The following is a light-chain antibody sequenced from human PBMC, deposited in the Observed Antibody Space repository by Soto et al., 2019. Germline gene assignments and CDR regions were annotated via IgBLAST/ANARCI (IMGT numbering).Light chain of an antibody. CDR3: QQYNSFPGT. CDR2: RTS. CDR1: QTIGTW. Sequence: DIQMTQSPSTLSASVGDRVTMTCRASQTIGTWLAWYQQKPGKAPKLLISRTSTLESGVPSRFSGSGSATEFTLTISSLQPDDFATYHCQQYNSFPGTFGQGTKVE. J-gene: IGKJ1*01. V-gene: IGKV1-5*03.